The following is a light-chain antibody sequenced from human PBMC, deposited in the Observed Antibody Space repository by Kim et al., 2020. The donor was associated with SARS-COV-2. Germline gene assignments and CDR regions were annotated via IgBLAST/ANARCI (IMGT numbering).Light chain of an antibody. CDR3: ASWDDSLNGL. CDR1: GSNIVSYV. Sequence: PGQRVTTSCSVSGSNIVSYVVNWYQQFPGKAPKLLIYGNDQRPSEVPDRFSASKSGTSASLAISGLQSEDEADYYCASWDDSLNGLFGGGTQLTVL. V-gene: IGLV1-44*01. CDR2: GND. J-gene: IGLJ2*01.